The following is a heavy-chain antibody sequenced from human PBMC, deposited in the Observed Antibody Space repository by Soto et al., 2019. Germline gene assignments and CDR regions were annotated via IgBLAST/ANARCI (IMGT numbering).Heavy chain of an antibody. Sequence: EVQLLESGGGLVQPGGSLRLSCAASGFTFSSYAMSWVRQAPGKGLEWVSAISGSGGSTYYADSVKGRFTISRDNSKNTLYPQMNSLRAEHTAVYYCAKDASLPYRYCSGGSCSFFDYWGQGTLVTVSS. CDR2: ISGSGGST. D-gene: IGHD2-15*01. V-gene: IGHV3-23*01. CDR1: GFTFSSYA. J-gene: IGHJ4*02. CDR3: AKDASLPYRYCSGGSCSFFDY.